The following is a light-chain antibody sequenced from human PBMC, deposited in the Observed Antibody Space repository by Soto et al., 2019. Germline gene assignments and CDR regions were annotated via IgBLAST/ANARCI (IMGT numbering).Light chain of an antibody. J-gene: IGKJ1*01. Sequence: ESVLTQSPGTLSLSPGERVTLSCRASQSVSTSYLAWYQQKPGQAPRLLIFGASSRATGIPDRFSGSGSGTDFTLTISRLEPEDFAVYYCHQYGSSPPTFGQGTKVEIK. CDR1: QSVSTSY. CDR3: HQYGSSPPT. CDR2: GAS. V-gene: IGKV3-20*01.